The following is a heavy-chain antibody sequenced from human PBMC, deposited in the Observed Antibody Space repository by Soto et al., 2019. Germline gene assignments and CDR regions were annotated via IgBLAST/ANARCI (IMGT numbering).Heavy chain of an antibody. V-gene: IGHV4-30-4*01. CDR2: IYYSGST. Sequence: LSLTCTVSGGSISSGDYYWSWIRQPPGKGLEWIGYIYYSGSTYYNPSLKSRVTISVDTSKNQFSLKLSSVTAADTAVYYCAISRITMIVVVPFYGMDVWGQGTLVTVSS. D-gene: IGHD3-22*01. CDR1: GGSISSGDYY. J-gene: IGHJ6*02. CDR3: AISRITMIVVVPFYGMDV.